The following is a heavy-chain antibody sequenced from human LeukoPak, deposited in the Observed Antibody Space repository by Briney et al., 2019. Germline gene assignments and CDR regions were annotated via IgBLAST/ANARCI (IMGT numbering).Heavy chain of an antibody. J-gene: IGHJ5*02. D-gene: IGHD4-11*01. CDR2: IIPIFGTA. V-gene: IGHV1-69*05. CDR1: GGTFSSYA. Sequence: ASVKVSCKASGGTFSSYAISWVRQAPGQGLEWMGGIIPIFGTANYAQKFQGRVTITTDESTSTAYMELSSLRSEDTAMYYCARVHDYSNYLTYNWFDPWGQGTLVTVSS. CDR3: ARVHDYSNYLTYNWFDP.